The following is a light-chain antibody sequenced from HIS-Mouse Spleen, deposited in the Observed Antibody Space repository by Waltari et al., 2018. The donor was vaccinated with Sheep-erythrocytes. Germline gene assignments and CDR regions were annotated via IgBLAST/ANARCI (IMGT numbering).Light chain of an antibody. CDR3: QAWDSSTVV. Sequence: SYELTQPPSVSVSPGQTASITCSGDKLGDKYACWYHQKPGQPPVLVIYQDSKRPSGIPGRFSGSNSGNTATLTISGTQAMDEADYYCQAWDSSTVVFGGGTKLTVL. CDR1: KLGDKY. J-gene: IGLJ2*01. V-gene: IGLV3-1*01. CDR2: QDS.